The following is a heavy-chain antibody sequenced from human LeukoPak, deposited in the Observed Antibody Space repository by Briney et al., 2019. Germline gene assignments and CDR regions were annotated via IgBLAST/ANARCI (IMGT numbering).Heavy chain of an antibody. CDR2: ISYDESNE. V-gene: IGHV3-30-3*01. J-gene: IGHJ4*02. CDR1: GFTFSNCW. D-gene: IGHD3-10*01. CDR3: ARDSYGSDY. Sequence: GGSLRLSCVASGFTFSNCWMSWVRQAPGKGLEWVAVISYDESNEYYADSVKGRFTISRDNSKNTLYLQMNSLRAEDSAVYYCARDSYGSDYWGQGTLVTVSS.